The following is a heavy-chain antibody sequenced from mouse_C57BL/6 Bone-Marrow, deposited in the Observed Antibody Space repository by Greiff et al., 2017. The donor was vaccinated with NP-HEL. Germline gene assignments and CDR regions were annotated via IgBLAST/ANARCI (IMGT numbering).Heavy chain of an antibody. D-gene: IGHD1-1*01. CDR1: GYTFTSYW. CDR3: ARSESATDWYFDV. J-gene: IGHJ1*03. V-gene: IGHV1-7*01. Sequence: VQLQQSGAELAKPGASVKLSCKASGYTFTSYWMHWVKQRPGQGLEWIGYINPSSGYTKYNQKFKDKATLTADKSSSTAYMQLSSLTYEDSAVYYCARSESATDWYFDVWGTGTTVTVSS. CDR2: INPSSGYT.